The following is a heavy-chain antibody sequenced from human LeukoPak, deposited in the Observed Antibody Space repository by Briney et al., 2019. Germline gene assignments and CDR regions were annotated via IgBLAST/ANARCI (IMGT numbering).Heavy chain of an antibody. J-gene: IGHJ4*02. CDR3: TKNVPGRAIDY. D-gene: IGHD2-15*01. CDR2: ISQSGNTI. V-gene: IGHV3-23*01. CDR1: GFTFSTYA. Sequence: GGSLRLSCAASGFTFSTYAINWVRQAPGKGLEWISAISQSGNTIYYADSVKGRFIISRDNSKNTLYLQLNSLRAEDTATYYCTKNVPGRAIDYWGQGTLVTVSS.